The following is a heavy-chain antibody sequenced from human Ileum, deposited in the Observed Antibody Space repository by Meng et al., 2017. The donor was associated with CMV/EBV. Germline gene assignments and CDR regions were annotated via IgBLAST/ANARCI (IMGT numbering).Heavy chain of an antibody. V-gene: IGHV4-39*07. CDR2: IFYRGYT. D-gene: IGHD1-14*01. CDR3: ARDNVSTSTNRLDS. J-gene: IGHJ5*01. Sequence: SGGSIDTSEYNWDWIRQSPGKGLEWIGNIFYRGYTAYNPSLKSRVAMSMDTSKNQVFLGLDSVTAADTAIYYCARDNVSTSTNRLDSWGQGILVTVSS. CDR1: GGSIDTSEYN.